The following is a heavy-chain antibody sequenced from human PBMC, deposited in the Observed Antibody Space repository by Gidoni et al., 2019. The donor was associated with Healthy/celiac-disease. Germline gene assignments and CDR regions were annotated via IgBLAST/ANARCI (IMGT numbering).Heavy chain of an antibody. V-gene: IGHV3-73*01. CDR2: IRSKANSYAT. J-gene: IGHJ6*02. Sequence: ESGGGLVQPGGSLKLSCAASGFTFSGSAMHWVRQASGNGLAWVGRIRSKANSYATAYAASVKGRFTISRDDSKNTAYLQMNSLKTEDTAVYYCIQTARGGYDFWSGYSPIRDSHQAYYGMDVWGQGTTVTVSS. D-gene: IGHD3-3*01. CDR3: IQTARGGYDFWSGYSPIRDSHQAYYGMDV. CDR1: GFTFSGSA.